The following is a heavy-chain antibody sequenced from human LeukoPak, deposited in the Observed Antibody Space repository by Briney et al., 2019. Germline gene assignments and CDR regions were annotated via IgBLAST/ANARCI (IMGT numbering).Heavy chain of an antibody. CDR2: IFYSGST. D-gene: IGHD3-3*01. J-gene: IGHJ4*02. V-gene: IGHV4-59*01. CDR1: GGSISGYY. CDR3: ASERRGYYSFFDY. Sequence: SETLSLTCSVSGGSISGYYWSWIRHPPGKGLEWIGYIFYSGSTNYNPSLKSRVTISIDTSKNQFSLKLTSVTTADTAVYYCASERRGYYSFFDYWGQGTLATVSS.